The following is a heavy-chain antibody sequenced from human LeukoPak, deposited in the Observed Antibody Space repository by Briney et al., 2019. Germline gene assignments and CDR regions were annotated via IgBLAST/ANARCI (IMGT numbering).Heavy chain of an antibody. CDR3: AKGHWHRQHDAFDI. J-gene: IGHJ3*02. Sequence: GGSLRLSCAASGFTFNLHAMSWIRQAPGKGLEWVSAISGSGGSTYYADSVKGRFTISRDNSKNTLYLQMNSLRAEDTAVYYCAKGHWHRQHDAFDIWGQGTMVTVSS. V-gene: IGHV3-23*01. CDR1: GFTFNLHA. D-gene: IGHD1-14*01. CDR2: ISGSGGST.